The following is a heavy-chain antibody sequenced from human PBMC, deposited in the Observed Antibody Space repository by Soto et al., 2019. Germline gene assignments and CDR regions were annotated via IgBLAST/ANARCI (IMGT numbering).Heavy chain of an antibody. CDR1: GFTVSSNY. Sequence: PGGSLRLSCAASGFTVSSNYMSWVRQAPGKGLEWVSVIYSGGSAYYADSVKGRFTISRDNSKNTLYLQMNSLRAEDTAVYYCERENNINYYDSSAQAVWGQGSLVTVSP. V-gene: IGHV3-53*01. D-gene: IGHD3-22*01. CDR3: ERENNINYYDSSAQAV. J-gene: IGHJ4*02. CDR2: IYSGGSA.